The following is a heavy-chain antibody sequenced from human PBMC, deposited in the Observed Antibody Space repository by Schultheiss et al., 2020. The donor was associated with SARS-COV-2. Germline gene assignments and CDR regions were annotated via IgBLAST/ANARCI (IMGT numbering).Heavy chain of an antibody. V-gene: IGHV4-31*03. CDR3: ASGSSPVDY. CDR2: IHYSGST. D-gene: IGHD1-14*01. Sequence: SQTLSLTCTVSGASISSGDYYWSWIRQHPGKGLEWIGFIHYSGSTYYNPSLRSRLAISADTSKNQFSLKLNSVTAADTAVYYCASGSSPVDYWGQGTLVTVSS. J-gene: IGHJ4*02. CDR1: GASISSGDYY.